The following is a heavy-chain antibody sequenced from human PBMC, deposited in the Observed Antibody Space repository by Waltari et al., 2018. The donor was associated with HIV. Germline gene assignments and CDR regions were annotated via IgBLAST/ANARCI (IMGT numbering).Heavy chain of an antibody. CDR3: TRETYDFWSCFDY. CDR2: VNSDETSR. Sequence: EVQLVESGGALVQPGGSLRLSCAASGFTFTNYWMHWVRQSPGEGLVWVARVNSDETSRDYADSVKVRFTISRDNAKNTLHLQMNSLRPEYTAVYYCTRETYDFWSCFDYWGQGTLVTVSS. CDR1: GFTFTNYW. D-gene: IGHD3-3*01. V-gene: IGHV3-74*01. J-gene: IGHJ4*02.